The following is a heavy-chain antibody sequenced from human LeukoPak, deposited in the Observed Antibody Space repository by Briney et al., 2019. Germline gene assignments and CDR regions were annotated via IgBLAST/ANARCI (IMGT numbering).Heavy chain of an antibody. V-gene: IGHV3-7*01. J-gene: IGHJ4*02. Sequence: GGSLRLSCAASGFTFISYWMSWVRQAPGKGLEWVANIKQDGSEKYYVGSVKGRFTISRDNAKNSLYLHMNSLRAEDTAVYYCARGCTTTSCYDYWGQGTLVTVSS. CDR1: GFTFISYW. D-gene: IGHD2-2*01. CDR2: IKQDGSEK. CDR3: ARGCTTTSCYDY.